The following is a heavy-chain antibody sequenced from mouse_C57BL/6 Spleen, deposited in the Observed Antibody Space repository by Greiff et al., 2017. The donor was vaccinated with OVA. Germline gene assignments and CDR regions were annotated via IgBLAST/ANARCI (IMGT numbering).Heavy chain of an antibody. J-gene: IGHJ3*01. Sequence: QVQLKQPGAELVKPGASVKVSCKASGYTFTSYWMHWVKQRPGQGLEWIGRIHPSDSDTNYNQKFKGKATLTVDKSSSTAYMQLSSLTSEDSAVYYCAIEEDYGSSSFAYWGQGTLVTVSA. CDR2: IHPSDSDT. V-gene: IGHV1-74*01. CDR3: AIEEDYGSSSFAY. D-gene: IGHD1-1*01. CDR1: GYTFTSYW.